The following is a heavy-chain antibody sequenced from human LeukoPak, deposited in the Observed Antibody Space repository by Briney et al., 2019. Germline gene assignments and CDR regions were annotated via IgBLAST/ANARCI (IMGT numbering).Heavy chain of an antibody. J-gene: IGHJ1*01. D-gene: IGHD2-21*02. CDR2: ISYDGSNK. V-gene: IGHV3-30*03. CDR3: TSWGDTTAEYFQR. Sequence: QGGRSLRLSCAASGFTFNSYSMHWVRQAPGKGLEWVAVISYDGSNKYYADSVKGRFTISRDNAQNSMYLQMNSLRVEDTAVYYCTSWGDTTAEYFQRWGQGTLVTVSS. CDR1: GFTFNSYS.